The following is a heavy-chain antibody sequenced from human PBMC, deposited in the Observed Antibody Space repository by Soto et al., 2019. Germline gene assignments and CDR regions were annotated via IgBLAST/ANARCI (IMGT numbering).Heavy chain of an antibody. D-gene: IGHD2-15*01. CDR2: VSTSGRST. V-gene: IGHV3-64D*06. Sequence: QPGGSLRLSCSASGFIFSESTIYWVRQVPGKGLEAISAVSTSGRSTYYADSVKDRFTISRDNSKNTLFLQMGSLRTEDTAIYYCVKQAHGLDGVAFDYWGQGTQVTVSS. CDR1: GFIFSEST. CDR3: VKQAHGLDGVAFDY. J-gene: IGHJ4*02.